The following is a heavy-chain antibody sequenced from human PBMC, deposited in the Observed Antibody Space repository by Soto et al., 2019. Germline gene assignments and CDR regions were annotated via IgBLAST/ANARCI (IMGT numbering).Heavy chain of an antibody. V-gene: IGHV1-58*01. D-gene: IGHD6-6*01. Sequence: ASVKVSCKASGFTFTSSAVQWVRQARGQRLEWIGWIVVGSGNTNYAQKFQERVTITRDMSTSTAYMELSSLRSEDTAVYYCAAVRFWSSSNRGDAFDIWGQGTMVTVSS. CDR1: GFTFTSSA. CDR2: IVVGSGNT. J-gene: IGHJ3*02. CDR3: AAVRFWSSSNRGDAFDI.